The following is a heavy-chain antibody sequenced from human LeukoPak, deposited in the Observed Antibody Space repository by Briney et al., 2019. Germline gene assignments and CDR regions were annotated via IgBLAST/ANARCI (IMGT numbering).Heavy chain of an antibody. D-gene: IGHD1-26*01. CDR2: ISSSGSTI. CDR1: GFTFSDYY. Sequence: GGSLRLSCAASGFTFSDYYMNWIRQARGKGLEWVSYISSSGSTIYYADSVKGRLTISMDNAKNSLYLQMNSLRAEDTAVYYCARSAWDKYYYYYYMDVWGKGTTVTISS. V-gene: IGHV3-11*01. CDR3: ARSAWDKYYYYYYMDV. J-gene: IGHJ6*03.